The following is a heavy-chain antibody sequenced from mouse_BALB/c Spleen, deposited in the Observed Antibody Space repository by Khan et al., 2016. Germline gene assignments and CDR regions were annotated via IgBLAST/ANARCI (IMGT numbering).Heavy chain of an antibody. V-gene: IGHV3-6*02. CDR2: ISYDGSN. D-gene: IGHD2-1*01. CDR3: ARVYGNAMDY. Sequence: EVKLLESGPGLVKPSQSLSLTCSVTGYSITSGYYWNWIRQFPGNKLEWMGYISYDGSNNYNPSLKNRISITRDTSKNQFFLKLNSVTTEDTATYYCARVYGNAMDYWGQGTSVTVSS. CDR1: GYSITSGYY. J-gene: IGHJ4*01.